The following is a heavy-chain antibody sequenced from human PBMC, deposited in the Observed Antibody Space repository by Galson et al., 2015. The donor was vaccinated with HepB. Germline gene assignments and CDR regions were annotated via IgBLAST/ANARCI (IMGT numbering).Heavy chain of an antibody. CDR3: AREIFSQQPVGGAFDI. CDR2: ITNSGDTK. J-gene: IGHJ3*02. Sequence: SLRLSCAASGFTFSDYYMSWIRQAPGKGLEWISYITNSGDTKYYADSVKGRFTISRDNAKNSLNLQMNSLRVEDTAVYYCAREIFSQQPVGGAFDIWGQGTMVTVSS. D-gene: IGHD6-13*01. V-gene: IGHV3-11*01. CDR1: GFTFSDYY.